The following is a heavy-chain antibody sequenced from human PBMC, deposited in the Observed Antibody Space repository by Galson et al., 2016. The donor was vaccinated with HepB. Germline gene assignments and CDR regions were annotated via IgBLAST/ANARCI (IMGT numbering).Heavy chain of an antibody. J-gene: IGHJ5*02. Sequence: SETLSLTCSVSGGSISDYYWNWVRQSPGRGLEWIAYVHSSGITDYNPSLKSRVSISLDTSKSQISLTLSSLTPADTAVNYGARETVQLGLGQTERSNWFDPWGQGALVTVSS. D-gene: IGHD1-1*01. V-gene: IGHV4-59*01. CDR1: GGSISDYY. CDR3: ARETVQLGLGQTERSNWFDP. CDR2: VHSSGIT.